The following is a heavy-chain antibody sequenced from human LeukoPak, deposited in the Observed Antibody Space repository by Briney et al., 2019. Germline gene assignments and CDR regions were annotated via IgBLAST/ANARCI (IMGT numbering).Heavy chain of an antibody. CDR2: IWYVGSNK. CDR1: GFTFRSYG. D-gene: IGHD2/OR15-2a*01. V-gene: IGHV3-33*01. J-gene: IGHJ4*02. CDR3: ARELPPLEKYFFDC. Sequence: PGRSLRLSCAASGFTFRSYGMHWVRQAPCKGLQWVALIWYVGSNKYYADSVKGRFTISRDNSKNTLSLQMNSLRAEDTAVYYCARELPPLEKYFFDCWRRGSLVGVSS.